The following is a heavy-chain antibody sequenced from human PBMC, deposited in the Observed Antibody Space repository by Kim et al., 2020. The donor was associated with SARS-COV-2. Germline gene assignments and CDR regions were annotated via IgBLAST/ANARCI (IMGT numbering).Heavy chain of an antibody. Sequence: SVKGRFTSSRDNAKNSLYLQMNSLRAEDTAVYYCAKYCSGGSCSGEYFQHWGQGTLVTVSS. CDR3: AKYCSGGSCSGEYFQH. D-gene: IGHD2-15*01. V-gene: IGHV3-11*03. J-gene: IGHJ1*01.